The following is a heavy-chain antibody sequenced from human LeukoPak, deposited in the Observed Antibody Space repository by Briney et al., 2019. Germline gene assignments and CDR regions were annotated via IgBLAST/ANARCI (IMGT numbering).Heavy chain of an antibody. Sequence: GGSLRLSCAASGFTVSSNYMSWVRQAPGKGLEWVSVIYSGGSTYYADSVKGRFIISRDNSKNTLYLQMNSLRAEDTAVYYCASYGGNSEDYFDYWGQGTLVTVSS. V-gene: IGHV3-53*01. D-gene: IGHD4-23*01. CDR1: GFTVSSNY. CDR2: IYSGGST. CDR3: ASYGGNSEDYFDY. J-gene: IGHJ4*02.